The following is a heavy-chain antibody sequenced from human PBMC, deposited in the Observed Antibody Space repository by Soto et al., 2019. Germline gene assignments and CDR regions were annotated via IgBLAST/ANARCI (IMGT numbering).Heavy chain of an antibody. V-gene: IGHV1-69*13. CDR1: GGTFSCYA. D-gene: IGHD4-4*01. Sequence: GASVKVSCKASGGTFSCYAISWVRQAPGQGLEWMGGIIPIFGTANYAQKFQGRVTITADESTSTAYMELSSLRSEDTAVYYCARDLYGGNYKGYYFDYWGQGTLVTVSS. CDR2: IIPIFGTA. CDR3: ARDLYGGNYKGYYFDY. J-gene: IGHJ4*02.